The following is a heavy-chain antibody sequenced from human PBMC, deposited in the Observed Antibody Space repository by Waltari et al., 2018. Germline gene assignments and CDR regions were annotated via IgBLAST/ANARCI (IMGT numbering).Heavy chain of an antibody. Sequence: QVQLVQSGAEVKKPGASVKVSCKASGSTFTGYYMHWERQAPGQGLEWMGWINPNSGGTNYAQKFQGRVTMTRDTSISTAYMELSRLRSDDTAVYYCARIPYYYDSSGYYSYWGQGTLVTVSS. D-gene: IGHD3-22*01. CDR1: GSTFTGYY. CDR3: ARIPYYYDSSGYYSY. V-gene: IGHV1-2*02. J-gene: IGHJ4*02. CDR2: INPNSGGT.